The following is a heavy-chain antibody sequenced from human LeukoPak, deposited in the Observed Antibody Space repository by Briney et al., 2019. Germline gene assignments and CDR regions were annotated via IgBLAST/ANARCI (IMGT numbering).Heavy chain of an antibody. J-gene: IGHJ4*02. V-gene: IGHV3-7*01. CDR2: IREDGSEK. CDR1: GFTFSSYW. D-gene: IGHD2-2*01. CDR3: ARDTWGGTSCYDY. Sequence: GGSLRLSCAASGFTFSSYWMSWVRQAPGTGLEWVANIREDGSEKYYVDSVNGRFTISRDNAKNSLYLQMNSLRAEDTAVYYCARDTWGGTSCYDYWGQGTLVTVSS.